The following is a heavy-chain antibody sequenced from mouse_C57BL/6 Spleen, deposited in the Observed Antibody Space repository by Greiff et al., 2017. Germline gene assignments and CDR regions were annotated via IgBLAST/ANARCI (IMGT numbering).Heavy chain of an antibody. V-gene: IGHV1-50*01. CDR2: IDPSDSYT. CDR3: AKSDYNDYCDY. D-gene: IGHD2-12*01. Sequence: VQLQQPGAELVKPGASVKLSCKASGYTFTSYWMQWVKQRPGQGLEWIGEIDPSDSYTNYNQKFKGKATLTVDTSSSTAYMQLSSLTTEDSADYYCAKSDYNDYCDYWGQGTTLTVSS. J-gene: IGHJ2*01. CDR1: GYTFTSYW.